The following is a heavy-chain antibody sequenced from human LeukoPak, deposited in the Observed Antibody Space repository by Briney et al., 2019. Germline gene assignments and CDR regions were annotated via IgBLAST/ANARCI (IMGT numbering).Heavy chain of an antibody. CDR1: GYTFTGYY. Sequence: ASVKVSCKASGYTFTGYYMHWVRQAPGQGLEWMGWINPNIGGTNYAQKFPGRVPMTTDTSISTAYMELSRLRSDDTAVYYCARPRDSGSLLVYFDYGGQGTLVTVSS. D-gene: IGHD1-26*01. J-gene: IGHJ4*02. CDR3: ARPRDSGSLLVYFDY. CDR2: INPNIGGT. V-gene: IGHV1-2*02.